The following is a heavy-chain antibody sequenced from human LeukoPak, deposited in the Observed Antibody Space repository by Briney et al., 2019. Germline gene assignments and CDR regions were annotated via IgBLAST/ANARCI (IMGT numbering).Heavy chain of an antibody. J-gene: IGHJ6*02. CDR1: GDSVSSNSAA. CDR3: AAAAGTWYYSGMDV. V-gene: IGHV6-1*01. Sequence: SQTLSLTCAISGDSVSSNSAAWNWIRQSPSRGLEWLGRTYYRSKWYNDYAVSVKSRITINPDTSKNQFSLQLNSVTPEDTAVYYWAAAAGTWYYSGMDVWGQGTTVTVSS. CDR2: TYYRSKWYN. D-gene: IGHD6-13*01.